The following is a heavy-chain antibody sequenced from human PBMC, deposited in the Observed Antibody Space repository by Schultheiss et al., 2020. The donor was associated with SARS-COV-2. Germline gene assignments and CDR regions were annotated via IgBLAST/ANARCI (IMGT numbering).Heavy chain of an antibody. CDR3: ARDGRPNNYAGYYFDS. CDR2: ISFDGNNK. J-gene: IGHJ4*02. V-gene: IGHV3-30*04. D-gene: IGHD2-2*01. Sequence: AGSLRLSCAASRFTFNIYPMHWVRQAPGKGLEWLAVISFDGNNKFYADSAKGRFTISRDNSKNTLYLQMNSLRAEDTAVYYCARDGRPNNYAGYYFDSWGQGTLVTVSS. CDR1: RFTFNIYP.